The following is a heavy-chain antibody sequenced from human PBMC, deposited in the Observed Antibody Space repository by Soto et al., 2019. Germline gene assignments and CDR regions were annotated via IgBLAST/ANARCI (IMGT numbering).Heavy chain of an antibody. V-gene: IGHV4-31*03. CDR1: GCSISSGGYF. Sequence: PSETLSLTCTFSGCSISSGGYFWSWIRQPPGKGLEWIGNIFYSGTTYYNPSLKSRVTISVDTSKNQFSLKLSSVTAADTAVYFCARGVLYWGQGTLVTVSS. CDR3: ARGVLY. D-gene: IGHD1-1*01. CDR2: IFYSGTT. J-gene: IGHJ4*02.